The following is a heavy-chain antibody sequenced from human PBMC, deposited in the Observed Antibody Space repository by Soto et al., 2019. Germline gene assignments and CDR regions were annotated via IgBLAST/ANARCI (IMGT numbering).Heavy chain of an antibody. V-gene: IGHV3-48*03. CDR2: ISSSGAAI. CDR1: GFIFGAYE. Sequence: EVQLVESGGGLVQPGGSLRLSCAASGFIFGAYEVNWVRQAPGKGLEWVSYISSSGAAIYYADSVRGRFTIFRDNAKNSLYLLMKSLRAEGSAVYYCARDPGPRYGQFGLEVWGLRTQVNVSS. D-gene: IGHD1-20*01. J-gene: IGHJ6*02. CDR3: ARDPGPRYGQFGLEV.